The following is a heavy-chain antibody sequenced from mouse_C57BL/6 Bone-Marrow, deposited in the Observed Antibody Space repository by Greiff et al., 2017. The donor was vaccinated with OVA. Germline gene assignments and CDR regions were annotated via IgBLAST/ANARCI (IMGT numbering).Heavy chain of an antibody. CDR1: GYAFTNYL. CDR2: INPGSGGT. Sequence: QVQLQQSGAELVRPGTSVKVSCKASGYAFTNYLIEWVKQRPGQGLEWIGVINPGSGGTNYNEKFKGKATLTADKSSSTAYMQLSSLTSEDSAVSFCARLGCYRDYWGQGTTLTVSS. D-gene: IGHD2-14*01. CDR3: ARLGCYRDY. J-gene: IGHJ2*01. V-gene: IGHV1-54*01.